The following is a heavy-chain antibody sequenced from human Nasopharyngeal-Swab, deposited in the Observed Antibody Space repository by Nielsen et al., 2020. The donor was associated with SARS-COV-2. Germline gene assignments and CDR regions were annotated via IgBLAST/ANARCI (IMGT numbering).Heavy chain of an antibody. J-gene: IGHJ4*02. CDR1: GFTFSSYA. D-gene: IGHD5-12*01. V-gene: IGHV3-23*01. Sequence: GESLKISRAASGFTFSSYAMSWVRQAPGKGLEWVSAISGSGGSTYYADSVKGRFTISRDNSKNTLYLQMNSLRAEDTAVYYCAKDPRWIADYWGQGTLVTVSS. CDR3: AKDPRWIADY. CDR2: ISGSGGST.